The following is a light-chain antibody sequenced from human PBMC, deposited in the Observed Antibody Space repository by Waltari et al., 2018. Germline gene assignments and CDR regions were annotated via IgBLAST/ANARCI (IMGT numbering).Light chain of an antibody. Sequence: QPALTQPASVSGSPGQSITISCTGTSSDIGGYKYVSWYQQHPGKAPKLLIYGVDNRPSGASLRFSGSKCGNTASLSVSGLQAEDEADYYCCSYTAGNTWVFGGGTKLTVL. V-gene: IGLV2-14*03. CDR3: CSYTAGNTWV. J-gene: IGLJ3*02. CDR2: GVD. CDR1: SSDIGGYKY.